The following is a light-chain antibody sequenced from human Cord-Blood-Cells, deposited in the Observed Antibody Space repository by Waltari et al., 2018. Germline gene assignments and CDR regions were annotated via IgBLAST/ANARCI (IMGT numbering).Light chain of an antibody. Sequence: QSALTQPASVSGSPGQSITISCTGTISDVCGYNYVSWYQQHPGKAPKLMIYDVSNRPSGVSNRFSGSKSGNTASLTISGLQAEDEADYYCSSYTSSSTWVFGGGTKLTVL. V-gene: IGLV2-14*03. CDR2: DVS. CDR1: ISDVCGYNY. CDR3: SSYTSSSTWV. J-gene: IGLJ3*02.